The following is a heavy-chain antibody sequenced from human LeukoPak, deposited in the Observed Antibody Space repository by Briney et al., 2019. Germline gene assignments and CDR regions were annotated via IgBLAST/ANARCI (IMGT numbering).Heavy chain of an antibody. CDR1: GFTFSSYA. D-gene: IGHD2-2*01. CDR2: ISGSGGST. Sequence: GGSLRLSCAASGFTFSSYAMSWVRQAPGKGLEWVSAISGSGGSTYYADSVKGRFTISRDNSKNTLYLQMNSLRAEDTAVYYCAGSSVTPKSSTSCLDYWGQGTLVTVSS. CDR3: AGSSVTPKSSTSCLDY. V-gene: IGHV3-23*01. J-gene: IGHJ4*02.